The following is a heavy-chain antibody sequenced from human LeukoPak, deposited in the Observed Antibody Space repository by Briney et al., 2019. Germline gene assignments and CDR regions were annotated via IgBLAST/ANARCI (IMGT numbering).Heavy chain of an antibody. Sequence: PGGSLRLSCAASGFTFSSYAMSWVRQAPGKGLEWVSAISGSGGSTYYADSVKGRFTISRDNSKNTLYLQMNSLRAEDTAVYYCARPGGVPAAIPLNWFDPWGQGTLVTVSS. CDR1: GFTFSSYA. V-gene: IGHV3-23*01. J-gene: IGHJ5*02. D-gene: IGHD2-2*02. CDR3: ARPGGVPAAIPLNWFDP. CDR2: ISGSGGST.